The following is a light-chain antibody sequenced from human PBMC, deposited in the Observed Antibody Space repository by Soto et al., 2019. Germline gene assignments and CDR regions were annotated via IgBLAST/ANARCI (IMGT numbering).Light chain of an antibody. Sequence: IARTQYASHVRASDGDRDTKTCRASQGISSYLAWYQQNPGKAPELLIYAVSTMQSGVQARFSGSGSGTDFPLTISCLQSEDFATYYCQQYDSLPRRFGDGTKVAIK. CDR1: QGISSY. J-gene: IGKJ1*01. CDR3: QQYDSLPRR. CDR2: AVS. V-gene: IGKV1-8*01.